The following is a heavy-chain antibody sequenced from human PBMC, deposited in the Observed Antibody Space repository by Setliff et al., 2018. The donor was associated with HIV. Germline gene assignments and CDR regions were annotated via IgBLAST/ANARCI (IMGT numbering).Heavy chain of an antibody. CDR3: ARHASTWYYESSGPHFDY. CDR1: GYTFTSYD. Sequence: ASVKVSCKASGYTFTSYDINWVRQATGQGLEWMGWMNPNSGNTGYAQKFQGRVTMTRNTSISTAYMELRSLRSDDTAVYYCARHASTWYYESSGPHFDYWGQGTLVTVTS. CDR2: MNPNSGNT. V-gene: IGHV1-8*02. D-gene: IGHD3-22*01. J-gene: IGHJ4*02.